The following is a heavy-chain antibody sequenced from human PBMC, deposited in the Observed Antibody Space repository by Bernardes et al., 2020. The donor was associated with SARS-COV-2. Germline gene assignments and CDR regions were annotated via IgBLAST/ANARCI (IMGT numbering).Heavy chain of an antibody. CDR1: GGSISSSSYY. CDR3: ARQHSSGWSRGPRSAPVDY. Sequence: SETLSLTCTVSGGSISSSSYYWGRLRQPPGMGLEWIGRTYYSGSTYYNPSLKSRVTISVDTSKNQSSLKLSSVTAADTAVYYCARQHSSGWSRGPRSAPVDYWGQGTLVTVSS. V-gene: IGHV4-39*01. CDR2: TYYSGST. D-gene: IGHD6-19*01. J-gene: IGHJ4*02.